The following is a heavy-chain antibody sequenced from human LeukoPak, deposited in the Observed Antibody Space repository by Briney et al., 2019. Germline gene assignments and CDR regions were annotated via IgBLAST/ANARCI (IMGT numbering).Heavy chain of an antibody. V-gene: IGHV1-2*02. CDR1: GYTFTGYY. CDR3: ARDPTHLYYYDSSGYCY. Sequence: GASVKVSCKASGYTFTGYYMHWVRQAPGQGLEWMGWINPNSGGTNYAQKFQGRVIMTRDTSISTAYMELSRLTSDDTAVYYCARDPTHLYYYDSSGYCYWGQGTLVTVSS. J-gene: IGHJ4*02. CDR2: INPNSGGT. D-gene: IGHD3-22*01.